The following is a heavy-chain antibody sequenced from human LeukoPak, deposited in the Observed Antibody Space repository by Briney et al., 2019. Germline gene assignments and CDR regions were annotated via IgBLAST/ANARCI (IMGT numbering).Heavy chain of an antibody. Sequence: SQTLSLTFGISGDSVSSDSAAWNWIRQSPSRGLEWLGRTYYRSKWYHDYSVSVKSRITINPDTSKNQFSLQLNSVTPEDTAVYYCARAVAGTEGWFNSRGQGTLVTVSS. J-gene: IGHJ5*01. CDR1: GDSVSSDSAA. CDR3: ARAVAGTEGWFNS. V-gene: IGHV6-1*01. CDR2: TYYRSKWYH. D-gene: IGHD6-19*01.